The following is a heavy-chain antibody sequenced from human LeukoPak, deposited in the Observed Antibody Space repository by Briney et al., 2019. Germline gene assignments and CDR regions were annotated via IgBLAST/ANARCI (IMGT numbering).Heavy chain of an antibody. CDR2: IWYDGSNK. V-gene: IGHV3-33*01. D-gene: IGHD3-3*01. Sequence: GGSLRLSCAASGFTFSSYGMHWVRQAPGKGLEWVAVIWYDGSNKYNADSVKGRFTISRDNSKNTLYLQMNSLRAEDTAVYYCARAKYYDFFWDYMDVWGKGTTVTVSS. CDR1: GFTFSSYG. CDR3: ARAKYYDFFWDYMDV. J-gene: IGHJ6*03.